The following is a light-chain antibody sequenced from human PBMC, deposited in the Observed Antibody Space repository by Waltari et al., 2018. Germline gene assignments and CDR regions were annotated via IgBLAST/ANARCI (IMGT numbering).Light chain of an antibody. CDR3: QHYNIRPLT. J-gene: IGKJ4*01. CDR1: QSVRTN. CDR2: GAS. Sequence: EIVMTQSPVTLSVSPGERAALSCRSSQSVRTNLAWYQQRPGQTPRLLIYGASTRAAGIPARFSGSGSGTEFTLTITNLQSEDSAVYFCQHYNIRPLTFGGGTKVAI. V-gene: IGKV3-15*01.